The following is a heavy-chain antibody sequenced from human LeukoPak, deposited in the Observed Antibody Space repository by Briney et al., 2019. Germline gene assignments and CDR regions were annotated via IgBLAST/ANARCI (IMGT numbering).Heavy chain of an antibody. D-gene: IGHD4-17*01. CDR3: AREGHDYGDYFFLFDY. Sequence: SETLSLTCTVSGGSISSYYWSWIRQPAGKGLEWTGRTYTSGSTNYNPSLKSRVTMSVDTSKNQFSLKLSSVTAADTAVYYCAREGHDYGDYFFLFDYWGQGTLVTVSS. CDR2: TYTSGST. V-gene: IGHV4-4*07. J-gene: IGHJ4*02. CDR1: GGSISSYY.